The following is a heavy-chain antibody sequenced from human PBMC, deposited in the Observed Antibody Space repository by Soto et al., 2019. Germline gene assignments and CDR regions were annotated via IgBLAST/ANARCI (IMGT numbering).Heavy chain of an antibody. J-gene: IGHJ4*02. CDR1: GGTFSSYT. D-gene: IGHD4-17*01. CDR3: ARGEGTGEGDY. V-gene: IGHV1-69*02. Sequence: QVQLVQSGAEVKKPGSSVKVSCKASGGTFSSYTISWVRQSHGQGLEWMGRIIPILGIANYAQKFQGRVTITADKSTSTAYMELSSLRSEDTAVYYCARGEGTGEGDYWGQGTLVTVSS. CDR2: IIPILGIA.